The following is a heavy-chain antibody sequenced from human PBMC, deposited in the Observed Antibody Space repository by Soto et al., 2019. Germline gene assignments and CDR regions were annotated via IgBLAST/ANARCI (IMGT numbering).Heavy chain of an antibody. Sequence: EVHLVESGGGLVQPGGSLKLACLASGFPLSDSAIHWVRKASGKGLEWVGRIRGKTNNYATTYGAPVRGRFTLSREDSKNRAYPKMNNLVREDSAGYYCTVQEGGQVEHSFVSYSLDAWGKGTTVSV. CDR1: GFPLSDSA. V-gene: IGHV3-73*01. CDR2: IRGKTNNYAT. D-gene: IGHD3-3*02. CDR3: TVQEGGQVEHSFVSYSLDA. J-gene: IGHJ6*03.